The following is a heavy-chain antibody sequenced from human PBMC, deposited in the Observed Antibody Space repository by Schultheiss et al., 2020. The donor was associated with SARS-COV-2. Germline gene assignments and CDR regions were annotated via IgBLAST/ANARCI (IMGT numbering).Heavy chain of an antibody. CDR1: GFTFDDYA. V-gene: IGHV3-9*01. CDR2: ISWNSGSI. J-gene: IGHJ6*02. Sequence: GGSLRLSCAASGFTFDDYAMHWVRQAPGKGLEWVSGISWNSGSIGYADSVKGRFTISRDNAKNSLYLQMNSLRAEDTALYYCAKDIGSIAADYYYYYYGMDVWGQGTTVTVSS. D-gene: IGHD6-6*01. CDR3: AKDIGSIAADYYYYYYGMDV.